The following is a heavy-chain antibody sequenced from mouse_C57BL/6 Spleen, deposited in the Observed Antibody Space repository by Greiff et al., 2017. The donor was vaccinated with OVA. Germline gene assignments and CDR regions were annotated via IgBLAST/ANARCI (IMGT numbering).Heavy chain of an antibody. D-gene: IGHD1-1*01. CDR2: IDPETGCT. Sequence: QVQLQQSGAELVRPGASVTLSCKASGYTFTDYEMHWVKQTPVHGLEWIGAIDPETGCTAYNQKFKGKAILTADKSSSTAYMELRSLTSEDSAVYYCARLYYGSSPCWYFDVWGTGTTVTVSS. CDR1: GYTFTDYE. V-gene: IGHV1-15*01. CDR3: ARLYYGSSPCWYFDV. J-gene: IGHJ1*03.